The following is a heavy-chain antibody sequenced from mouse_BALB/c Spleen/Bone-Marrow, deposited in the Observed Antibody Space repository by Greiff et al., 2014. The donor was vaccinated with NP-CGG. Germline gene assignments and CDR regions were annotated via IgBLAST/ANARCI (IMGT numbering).Heavy chain of an antibody. CDR2: IFPGDGST. CDR1: GYTFTSYG. CDR3: ARRVYYDYDGGAWFAY. V-gene: IGHV1-85*01. D-gene: IGHD2-4*01. Sequence: VKLMESGAELVKPGASVKLSCKASGYTFTSYGINWVRQRPEQGLEWIGWIFPGDGSTKYNEKFKGKATLTTDKSSSTAYMQLSRLTSEDSAVYFCARRVYYDYDGGAWFAYWGQGTLVTVSA. J-gene: IGHJ3*01.